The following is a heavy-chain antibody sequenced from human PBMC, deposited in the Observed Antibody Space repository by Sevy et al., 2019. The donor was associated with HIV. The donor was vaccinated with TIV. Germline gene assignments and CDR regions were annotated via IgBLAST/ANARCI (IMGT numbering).Heavy chain of an antibody. CDR1: GFRFSSFA. V-gene: IGHV3-23*01. Sequence: GGSLRLSCAASGFRFSSFAMIWVRQAPGKGLEWVSEICGGDGSTYYADSLKGRFTISRDNTKNTVYLQMSSLRAEDTALYYCAKGCHSDDFGADTLDIWGQGTMVTVSS. J-gene: IGHJ3*02. D-gene: IGHD2-21*01. CDR2: ICGGDGST. CDR3: AKGCHSDDFGADTLDI.